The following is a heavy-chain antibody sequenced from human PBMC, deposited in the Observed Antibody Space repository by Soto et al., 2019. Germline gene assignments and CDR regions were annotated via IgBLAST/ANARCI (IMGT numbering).Heavy chain of an antibody. Sequence: QVQLVQSGAEVKKPGASVKVSCKASGCTFTSYAMHWVRQAPGQRLEWMGWINAGNGNTKYSQKFQGRVTITRDTSASTAYMELSSLRSEDTAVYYCARDMAVTTQFDYWGQGTLVTVSS. J-gene: IGHJ4*02. CDR1: GCTFTSYA. CDR3: ARDMAVTTQFDY. D-gene: IGHD4-17*01. CDR2: INAGNGNT. V-gene: IGHV1-3*01.